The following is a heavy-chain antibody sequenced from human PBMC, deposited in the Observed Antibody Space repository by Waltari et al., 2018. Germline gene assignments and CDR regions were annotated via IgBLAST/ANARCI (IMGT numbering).Heavy chain of an antibody. Sequence: QVQLQESGPGLVKPSGTLSLTCAVSGGSISSSNWWSLFRQPPGKGLEWIGEIYHSGSTNYNPSLKSRVTISVDKSKNQFSLKLSSVTAADTAVYYCARLSPRIAAAGEILDFDYWGQGTLVTVSS. J-gene: IGHJ4*02. CDR3: ARLSPRIAAAGEILDFDY. D-gene: IGHD6-13*01. CDR1: GGSISSSNW. CDR2: IYHSGST. V-gene: IGHV4-4*02.